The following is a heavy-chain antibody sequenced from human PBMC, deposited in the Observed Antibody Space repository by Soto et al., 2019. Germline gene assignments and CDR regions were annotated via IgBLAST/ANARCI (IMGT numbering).Heavy chain of an antibody. CDR1: GVTFISYA. J-gene: IGHJ6*02. D-gene: IGHD2-15*01. CDR3: ARGDRGGSGSPASYYYSGLDV. CDR2: VSAGGDMT. V-gene: IGHV3-23*01. Sequence: DVQLLESGGDLVQPGGSLRLSCAASGVTFISYAMSWVRQAPGQGLEWVSSVSAGGDMTYYSDSVKGRFTISRDNSNNALFLQMNSLRAEDTALYYCARGDRGGSGSPASYYYSGLDVWGQGTTVTVSS.